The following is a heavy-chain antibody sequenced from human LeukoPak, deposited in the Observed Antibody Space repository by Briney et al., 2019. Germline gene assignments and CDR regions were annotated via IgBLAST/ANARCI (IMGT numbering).Heavy chain of an antibody. CDR2: VSGSGAHT. CDR1: GFTFSSYA. CDR3: AKDGGTYPYFLDV. D-gene: IGHD1-26*01. J-gene: IGHJ6*03. Sequence: GGSLRLSCAASGFTFSSYAMTWVRQARGEGLQWVSAVSGSGAHTYYADSVKGRFTISRDNSRDTLYLQMNSLRAEDAAIYICAKDGGTYPYFLDVWGKGTTVIVSS. V-gene: IGHV3-23*01.